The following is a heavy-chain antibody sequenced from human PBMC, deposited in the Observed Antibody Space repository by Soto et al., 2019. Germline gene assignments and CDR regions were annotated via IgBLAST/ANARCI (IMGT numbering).Heavy chain of an antibody. D-gene: IGHD2-15*01. CDR2: ISSSSSYI. CDR3: ASPYCSGGSCYLN. V-gene: IGHV3-21*01. Sequence: EVQLVESGGGLVKPGGSLRLSCAASGFTFSSYSMNWVRQAPGKGLEWVSSISSSSSYIYYADSVKGRFTISRDNAKNSLYLQMNSLRAEDTAVYYCASPYCSGGSCYLNWGQGTLVTVSS. CDR1: GFTFSSYS. J-gene: IGHJ4*02.